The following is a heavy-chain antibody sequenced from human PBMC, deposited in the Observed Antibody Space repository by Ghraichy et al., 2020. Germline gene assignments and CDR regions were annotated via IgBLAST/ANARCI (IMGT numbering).Heavy chain of an antibody. CDR1: GFTFSSYG. V-gene: IGHV3-30*18. D-gene: IGHD3-22*01. Sequence: GGSLRLSCVGSGFTFSSYGMQWVRQAPGKGLEWVAVVSSNGNTKYYADSVKGRFTVSRDNSKNTLYLQMSSLRVEDTAVYYCAKEVNSSGYYAYFDYWGQGALVTVSS. CDR2: VSSNGNTK. CDR3: AKEVNSSGYYAYFDY. J-gene: IGHJ4*02.